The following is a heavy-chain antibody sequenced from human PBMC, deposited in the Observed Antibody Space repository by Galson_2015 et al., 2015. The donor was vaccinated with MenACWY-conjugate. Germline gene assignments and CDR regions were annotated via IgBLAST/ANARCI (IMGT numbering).Heavy chain of an antibody. D-gene: IGHD3-16*02. CDR2: INAGNGNT. Sequence: SVKVSCKASGYTFTSYAMHWVRQAPGQRLEWMGWINAGNGNTKYSQKFQGRVTITRDTSASTAYMELSSLRSEDTAVYYCARVPLPFGGVIVGGYYGMDVWGQGTTVTVSS. V-gene: IGHV1-3*01. J-gene: IGHJ6*02. CDR1: GYTFTSYA. CDR3: ARVPLPFGGVIVGGYYGMDV.